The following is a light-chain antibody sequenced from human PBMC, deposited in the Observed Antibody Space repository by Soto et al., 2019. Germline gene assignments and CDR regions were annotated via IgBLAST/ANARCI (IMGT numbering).Light chain of an antibody. CDR1: SSSIGAGYD. Sequence: QAVVTQPPSVSGAPGQRVTISCTGSSSSIGAGYDVHWYQQVPGTAPKLLIYANSNRPSGVPDRFSGSKSGTSASLAITGLQAEDEADYYCQSYDSSLSAMVFGGGTQLTVL. V-gene: IGLV1-40*01. CDR3: QSYDSSLSAMV. CDR2: ANS. J-gene: IGLJ2*01.